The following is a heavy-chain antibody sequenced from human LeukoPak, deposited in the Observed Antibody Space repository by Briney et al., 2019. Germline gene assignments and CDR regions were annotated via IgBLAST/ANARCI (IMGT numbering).Heavy chain of an antibody. V-gene: IGHV3-23*01. D-gene: IGHD3-10*01. Sequence: PRGSLRLSCAASGFTFSSYAMNWVRQAPGKGLEWVSAISGDGGSTYYIDSVKGRFTIPRDNSKNTAYLEMSSLRAEDTAVYYCAKRSRRLTIVRGVPREDVWGQGTTVTVSS. J-gene: IGHJ6*02. CDR2: ISGDGGST. CDR1: GFTFSSYA. CDR3: AKRSRRLTIVRGVPREDV.